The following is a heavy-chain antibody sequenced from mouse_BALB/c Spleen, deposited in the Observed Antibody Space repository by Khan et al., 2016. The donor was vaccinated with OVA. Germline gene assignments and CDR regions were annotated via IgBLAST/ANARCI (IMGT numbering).Heavy chain of an antibody. CDR2: INTATGEP. J-gene: IGHJ2*01. CDR1: GYTFTDYS. CDR3: ASGLKYGNFDY. D-gene: IGHD2-10*02. Sequence: QIQLVQSGPELKKPGETVKISCKASGYTFTDYSMHWVKQAPGKGLKWMGWINTATGEPTYADDFKGRFAFSLETSASTAYLQINNLKNEDTATYFCASGLKYGNFDYWGQGTTLTVSS. V-gene: IGHV9-2-1*01.